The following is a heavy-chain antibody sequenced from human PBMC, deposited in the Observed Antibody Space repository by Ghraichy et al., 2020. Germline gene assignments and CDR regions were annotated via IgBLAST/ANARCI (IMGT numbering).Heavy chain of an antibody. D-gene: IGHD1-1*01. CDR3: ARMSEAGTSVKTTGDFDH. CDR1: GFSLNTRGMR. Sequence: SGPTLVKPTQTLTLTCTFSGFSLNTRGMRVNWLRQPPGKALEWLARIDWDDDKFYSTSLKTRLTISKDTSKNQVVLIMTNMDPVDTATYYCARMSEAGTSVKTTGDFDHWGQGTLVTVSS. CDR2: IDWDDDK. V-gene: IGHV2-70*04. J-gene: IGHJ4*02.